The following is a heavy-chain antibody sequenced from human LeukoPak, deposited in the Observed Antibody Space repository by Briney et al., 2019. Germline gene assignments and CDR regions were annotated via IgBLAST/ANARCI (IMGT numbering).Heavy chain of an antibody. CDR3: AKSQQNDDYYYYYYMDV. Sequence: PGGSLRLSCAASGFTFSSYAMSWVRQAPGKGLEWVSAISGSGGSTYYADSVKGRFTISRDNSKNTLYLQMNSLRAEDTAVYYCAKSQQNDDYYYYYYMDVWGKGTTVTVSS. D-gene: IGHD1-1*01. CDR1: GFTFSSYA. J-gene: IGHJ6*03. V-gene: IGHV3-23*01. CDR2: ISGSGGST.